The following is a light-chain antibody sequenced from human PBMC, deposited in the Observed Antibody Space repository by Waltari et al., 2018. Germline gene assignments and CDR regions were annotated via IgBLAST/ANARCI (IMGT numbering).Light chain of an antibody. CDR2: EGS. J-gene: IGLJ2*01. CDR3: YSYAGSNTFV. V-gene: IGLV2-23*03. Sequence: QSALTQPASVSGSPGQSITISCTGTSSDVGSYNLVSWYQQHPGKAPKLMIYEGSKRPAGVSNRFSGYKSGNTASLTISGLQAEDEADYYCYSYAGSNTFVFGGGTKLTVL. CDR1: SSDVGSYNL.